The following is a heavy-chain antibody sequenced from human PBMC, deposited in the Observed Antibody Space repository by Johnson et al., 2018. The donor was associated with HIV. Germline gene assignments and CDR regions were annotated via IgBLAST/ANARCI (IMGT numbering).Heavy chain of an antibody. CDR2: IYSGGST. Sequence: VQLVESGGGVVQPGRSLRLSCAASGFTFSSSAMHWVRQAPGKGLEWVAVIYSGGSTYYADSVKGRFTISRDNSKNTLYLQMNSLRAEDTAVYYCATDGDGDYAFDIWGQGTMVTVSS. J-gene: IGHJ3*02. CDR1: GFTFSSSA. D-gene: IGHD4-17*01. V-gene: IGHV3-NL1*01. CDR3: ATDGDGDYAFDI.